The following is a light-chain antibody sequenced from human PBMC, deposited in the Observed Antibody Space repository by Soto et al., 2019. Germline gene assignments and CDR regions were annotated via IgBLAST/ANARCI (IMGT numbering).Light chain of an antibody. J-gene: IGKJ1*01. CDR1: QGIRNE. Sequence: DIPSTQSPSSLSASVGDRVTITCRASQGIRNELGWYQQKPGKAPKRLIYAASSLQSGVPSRFSGSGSGTEFTLTISSLQPDDFATYYCQHYNSYSEAFGQGTKVDIK. CDR2: AAS. V-gene: IGKV1-17*01. CDR3: QHYNSYSEA.